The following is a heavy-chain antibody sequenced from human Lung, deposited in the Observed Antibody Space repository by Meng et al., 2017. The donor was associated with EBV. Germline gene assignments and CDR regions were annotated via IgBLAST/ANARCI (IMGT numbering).Heavy chain of an antibody. V-gene: IGHV4-4*02. D-gene: IGHD3-10*01. Sequence: QRQLQGPVPGLRKLSGTLSVTCAAACGSIGITSWWSWVRQPPGKGLEWIGQIYHRGNTNYKPSLKSRVTISLDKSKNQFTLNLTSVTAADTAVYYCARERVKASVLRGPYDWGQGTLVTVSS. CDR2: IYHRGNT. J-gene: IGHJ4*02. CDR1: CGSIGITSW. CDR3: ARERVKASVLRGPYD.